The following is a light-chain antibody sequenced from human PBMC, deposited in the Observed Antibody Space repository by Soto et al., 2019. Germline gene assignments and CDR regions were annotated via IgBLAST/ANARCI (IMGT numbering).Light chain of an antibody. CDR1: SSDVGSYNL. CDR3: CSYAGSSTHVV. J-gene: IGLJ2*01. CDR2: EGS. Sequence: QSALTQPASVSGSPGQSITISCTGTSSDVGSYNLVSWYQQHTGKAPKLIIYEGSKRPSGVSNRFSGSKSGNTASLTISGLQAEDEADYYCCSYAGSSTHVVFGGGTKLTVL. V-gene: IGLV2-23*01.